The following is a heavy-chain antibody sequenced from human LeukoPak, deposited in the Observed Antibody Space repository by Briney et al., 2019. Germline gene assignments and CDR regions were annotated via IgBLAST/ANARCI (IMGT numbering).Heavy chain of an antibody. J-gene: IGHJ5*02. CDR1: GGSISSYY. D-gene: IGHD6-13*01. CDR2: IYTSGST. CDR3: ARESWGIAAAGRGDGFDP. Sequence: SETLSLTCTVSGGSISSYYWSWSRQPAGKGLEWIGRIYTSGSTNYNPSLKSRVTMSVDTSKNQFSLKLSSVTAADTAVYYCARESWGIAAAGRGDGFDPWGQGTLVTVSS. V-gene: IGHV4-4*07.